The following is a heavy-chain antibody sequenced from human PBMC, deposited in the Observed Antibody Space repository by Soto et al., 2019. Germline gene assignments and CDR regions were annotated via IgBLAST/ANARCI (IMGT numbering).Heavy chain of an antibody. CDR3: ASTGGDYPREYNWFDP. CDR2: INHSGST. CDR1: GGSFSGYY. V-gene: IGHV4-34*01. D-gene: IGHD4-17*01. J-gene: IGHJ5*02. Sequence: SETLSLTCAVYGGSFSGYYWSWIRQPPGKGLEWIGEINHSGSTNYNPSLKSRVTISVDTSKNQFSLKLSSVTAADTAVYYCASTGGDYPREYNWFDPWGQGTLVTVSS.